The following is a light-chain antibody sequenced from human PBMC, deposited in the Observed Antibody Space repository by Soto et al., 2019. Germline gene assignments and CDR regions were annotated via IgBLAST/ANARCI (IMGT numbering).Light chain of an antibody. V-gene: IGKV1-39*01. Sequence: DIQLTQSPSSLSASVGDRVTITCRASQSISNFLNWYQQKPGQAPKLLISSASNVQSGVPSRFSGRGSGTEFPLTISGLQPEDSASYCCQQSYNFPRTFGQGTKV. CDR1: QSISNF. CDR3: QQSYNFPRT. CDR2: SAS. J-gene: IGKJ1*01.